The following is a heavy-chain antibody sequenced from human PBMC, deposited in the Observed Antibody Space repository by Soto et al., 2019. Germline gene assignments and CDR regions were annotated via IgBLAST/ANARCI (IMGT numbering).Heavy chain of an antibody. CDR2: IIPIFGTA. D-gene: IGHD4-4*01. V-gene: IGHV1-69*12. Sequence: QVQLVQSGAEVKKPGSSVKVSCKASGGTFSSYAISWVRQAPGQGLEWMGGIIPIFGTANYAQKFQGRVTXXAEESTGTAYXXLXSXXSEDTAAYYCAREIIVEPQMTTVTTRSRYYYGMDVWGQGTTVTVSS. J-gene: IGHJ6*02. CDR3: AREIIVEPQMTTVTTRSRYYYGMDV. CDR1: GGTFSSYA.